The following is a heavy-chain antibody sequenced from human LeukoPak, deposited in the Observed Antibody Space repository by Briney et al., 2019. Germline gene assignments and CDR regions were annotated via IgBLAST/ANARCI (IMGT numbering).Heavy chain of an antibody. Sequence: GGSLRLTCAASGFTFSDYWMSWVRQAPGKGLEWVANIKQDGSEKYYVDSVKGRFTISRDNAKNSLHLQMNTLRAEDTAVYYCAKAGYGSGSSSFDQWGPGNLVTVSS. CDR3: AKAGYGSGSSSFDQ. J-gene: IGHJ4*02. CDR1: GFTFSDYW. V-gene: IGHV3-7*01. CDR2: IKQDGSEK. D-gene: IGHD3-10*01.